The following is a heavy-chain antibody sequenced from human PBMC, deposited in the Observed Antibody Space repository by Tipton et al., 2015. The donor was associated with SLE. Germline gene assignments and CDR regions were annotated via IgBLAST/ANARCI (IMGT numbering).Heavy chain of an antibody. V-gene: IGHV4-39*07. J-gene: IGHJ4*02. CDR2: IYYSGST. D-gene: IGHD3-22*01. CDR1: GGSISSSSYY. Sequence: TLSLTCTVSGGSISSSSYYWGWIRQPPGKGLEWIGSIYYSGSTYYNPSLKSRVTMSVDQSKNQFSLNLKSVTAADTAVYYCARRTYHYDGSGSRIRNDFDSWGQGTLVTVSS. CDR3: ARRTYHYDGSGSRIRNDFDS.